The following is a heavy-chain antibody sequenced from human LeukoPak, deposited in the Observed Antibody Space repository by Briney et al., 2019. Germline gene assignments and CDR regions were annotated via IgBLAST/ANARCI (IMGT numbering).Heavy chain of an antibody. V-gene: IGHV4-34*01. Sequence: PSETLSLTCAVYGGSFSGYYWSWIRQPPGKGLEWIGEINHSGSTNYNPSLKSRVTISVDTSKNQFSLKLSSVTAADTAVYYCASVPYCSGGSRYLNWFDPWGQGTLVTVSS. CDR3: ASVPYCSGGSRYLNWFDP. CDR2: INHSGST. CDR1: GGSFSGYY. D-gene: IGHD2-15*01. J-gene: IGHJ5*02.